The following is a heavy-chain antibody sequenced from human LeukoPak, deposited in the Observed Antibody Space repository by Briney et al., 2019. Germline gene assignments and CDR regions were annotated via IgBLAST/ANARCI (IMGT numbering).Heavy chain of an antibody. Sequence: GGSLRLSCAASGFTFSNAWMSWVRQAPGKGLEWVGRIKSKTDGGTTDYAAPVKGRFTISRDDSKNTLYLQMSSLKTEDTAVYYCTTDVYVGSSWYSGNWGQGTLVTVSS. D-gene: IGHD6-13*01. CDR3: TTDVYVGSSWYSGN. V-gene: IGHV3-15*01. CDR2: IKSKTDGGTT. CDR1: GFTFSNAW. J-gene: IGHJ4*02.